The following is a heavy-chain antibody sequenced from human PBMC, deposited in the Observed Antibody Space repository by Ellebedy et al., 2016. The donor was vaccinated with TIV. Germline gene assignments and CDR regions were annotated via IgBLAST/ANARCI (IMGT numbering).Heavy chain of an antibody. CDR1: GFTFSSYG. J-gene: IGHJ3*02. D-gene: IGHD2-15*01. Sequence: GESLKISXAASGFTFSSYGMHWVRQAPGKGLEWVAVISYDGSNKYYADSVKGRFTISRDNSKNTLYLQMNSLRAEDTAVYYCARIVVVAATGDLWTSDAFDIWGQGTMVTVSS. V-gene: IGHV3-30*03. CDR3: ARIVVVAATGDLWTSDAFDI. CDR2: ISYDGSNK.